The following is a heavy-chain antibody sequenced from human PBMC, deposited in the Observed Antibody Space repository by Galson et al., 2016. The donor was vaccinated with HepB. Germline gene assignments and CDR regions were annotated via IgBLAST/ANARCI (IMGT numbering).Heavy chain of an antibody. CDR1: GFTFSDYF. V-gene: IGHV3-11*01. Sequence: SLRLSCAASGFTFSDYFMSWIRQAPGKGLEWLSYISSSGTTVYYSASVKGRFTVFRDNVKSSLFLQLKGLRAEDTATYYCATANYHYFGLDVWGQGTTVAAPS. CDR3: ATANYHYFGLDV. CDR2: ISSSGTTV. J-gene: IGHJ6*02.